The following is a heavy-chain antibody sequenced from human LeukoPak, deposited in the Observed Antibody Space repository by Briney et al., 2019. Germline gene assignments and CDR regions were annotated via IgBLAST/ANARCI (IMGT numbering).Heavy chain of an antibody. V-gene: IGHV3-30*02. CDR1: GFTFSSYG. Sequence: PGGSLRLSCAASGFTFSSYGMHWVRQAPGKGLEWVAVIWYDGSNKYYADSVKGRFTISRDNSKNTLYLQMNSLRAEDTAVYYCAKADFYGDYVDLDYWGQGTLVTVSS. J-gene: IGHJ4*02. CDR3: AKADFYGDYVDLDY. CDR2: IWYDGSNK. D-gene: IGHD4-17*01.